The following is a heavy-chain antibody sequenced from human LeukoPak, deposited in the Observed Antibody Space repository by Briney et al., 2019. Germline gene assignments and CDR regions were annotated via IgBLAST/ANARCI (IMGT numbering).Heavy chain of an antibody. J-gene: IGHJ6*02. CDR2: ISYDVSNK. CDR3: AKDIRTIYFYYYGMDV. CDR1: GFTFSNYG. Sequence: GRSLRLSCAASGFTFSNYGMHWVRQAPGKGLEWVAVISYDVSNKYYADSVRGRFTTSRDNSKNTLYLQMNSLRAEDTAVYYCAKDIRTIYFYYYGMDVWGQGTTVTVSS. V-gene: IGHV3-30*18.